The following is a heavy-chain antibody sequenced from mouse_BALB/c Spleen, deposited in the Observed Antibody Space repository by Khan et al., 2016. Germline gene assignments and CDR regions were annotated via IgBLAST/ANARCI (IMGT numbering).Heavy chain of an antibody. J-gene: IGHJ2*01. CDR3: ATND. Sequence: QIQLVQSGPELKKPGETVKISCKASGYTFTDYSMHWVKQAPGKGLKWMGWIKTETGEPAYADDFKGRFAFSLVTYARTAYLQFNNLKNDDTATYFCATNDWGQGTTLTV. CDR1: GYTFTDYS. V-gene: IGHV9-2-1*01. CDR2: IKTETGEP.